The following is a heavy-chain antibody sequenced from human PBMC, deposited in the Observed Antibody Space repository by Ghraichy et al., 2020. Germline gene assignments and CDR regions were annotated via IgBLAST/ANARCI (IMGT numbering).Heavy chain of an antibody. J-gene: IGHJ4*02. CDR1: GDSVSSGNYY. Sequence: SETLSLTCTVSGDSVSSGNYYWSWIRQPPGKGLEWIAYIYHTGSAAYNPSLKSRVTISIDTSKNQFSLRLNSVTAADTAVYYCARVMGGPDYRGYDYDYWGQGALVTVSS. V-gene: IGHV4-61*01. D-gene: IGHD5-12*01. CDR2: IYHTGSA. CDR3: ARVMGGPDYRGYDYDY.